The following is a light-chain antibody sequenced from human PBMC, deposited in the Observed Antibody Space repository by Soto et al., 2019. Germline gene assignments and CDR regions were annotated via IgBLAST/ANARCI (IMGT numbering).Light chain of an antibody. J-gene: IGKJ4*01. CDR3: QQRSNWPGT. Sequence: EIVLTQSPATLSLSPGERATLSCRASQSVSSYLAWYQQKRGQAPRLLIYDASNRATGIPARFSGSGSGTDFTLTISSLEPEDFAVYYCQQRSNWPGTFGGGTKVEIK. V-gene: IGKV3-11*01. CDR1: QSVSSY. CDR2: DAS.